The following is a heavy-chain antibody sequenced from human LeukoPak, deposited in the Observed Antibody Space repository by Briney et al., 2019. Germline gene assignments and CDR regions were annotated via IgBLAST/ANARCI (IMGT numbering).Heavy chain of an antibody. J-gene: IGHJ4*02. CDR3: AKDRSYYYDSSGHYAY. CDR2: ISGSGGST. V-gene: IGHV3-23*01. CDR1: GFTFSSYG. Sequence: PGGSLRLSCAASGFTFSSYGMSWVRQAPGKGLEWVSAISGSGGSTYYADSVKGRFTISRDNSKNTLYLQMNSLRAEDTAVYYCAKDRSYYYDSSGHYAYWGQGTLVTVSS. D-gene: IGHD3-22*01.